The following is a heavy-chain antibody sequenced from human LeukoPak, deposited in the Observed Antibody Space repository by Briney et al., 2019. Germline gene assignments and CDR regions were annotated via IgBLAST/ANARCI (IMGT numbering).Heavy chain of an antibody. CDR2: IYYTGIT. CDR3: ARESALGVERVGGYFDY. J-gene: IGHJ4*02. CDR1: GGSISSSNW. Sequence: SETLSLTCAVSGGSISSSNWWSWVRQPPGKGLEWIGSIYYTGITYYNPSLKSRVTISIDTSKNQFSLKLTSVTATDTAVYYCARESALGVERVGGYFDYWGQGALVTVFS. V-gene: IGHV4-4*02. D-gene: IGHD1-26*01.